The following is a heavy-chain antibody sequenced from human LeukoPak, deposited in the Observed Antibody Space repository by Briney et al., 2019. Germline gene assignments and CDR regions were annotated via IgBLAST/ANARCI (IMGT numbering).Heavy chain of an antibody. CDR1: GDSSSSNFYF. Sequence: PSETLSLTCTVSGDSSSSNFYFWGWIRQPPGKGLEWIGSIFYRGNTYYNPALNSRVTISVDTSQRQFSLELTSVTAADTAVYYCARRVVVFEGSQDDIWGKGTAVTIFS. D-gene: IGHD2-21*01. CDR2: IFYRGNT. J-gene: IGHJ6*04. V-gene: IGHV4-39*01. CDR3: ARRVVVFEGSQDDI.